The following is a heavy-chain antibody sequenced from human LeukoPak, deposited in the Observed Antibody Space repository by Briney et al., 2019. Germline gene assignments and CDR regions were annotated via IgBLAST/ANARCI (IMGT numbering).Heavy chain of an antibody. D-gene: IGHD3-10*01. V-gene: IGHV3-23*01. Sequence: PGGSLRLSCAASGFTFSSYAMSWVRQAPGKGLEWVSAISGSGGSTYYADSVKGRFTISRDNSKNTLYLQMNSLRAEDTAVYYCAKAERITMVRGGVDYWGQGTLVTVSS. CDR1: GFTFSSYA. J-gene: IGHJ4*02. CDR3: AKAERITMVRGGVDY. CDR2: ISGSGGST.